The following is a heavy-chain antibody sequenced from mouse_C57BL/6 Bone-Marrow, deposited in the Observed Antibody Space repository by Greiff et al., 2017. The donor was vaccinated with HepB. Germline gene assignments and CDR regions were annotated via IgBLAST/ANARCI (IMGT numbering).Heavy chain of an antibody. Sequence: QVQLQQSGPELVKPGASVKISCKAPGYTFTDYYINWVKQRPGQGLEWIGWIFTGSGSTYYNEKFKGKATLTVDKSSSTASMLLSSLTSEDSAVYFCARKGYSNSFAYWGQETLVTVSA. D-gene: IGHD2-5*01. CDR1: GYTFTDYY. V-gene: IGHV1-75*01. CDR2: IFTGSGST. J-gene: IGHJ3*01. CDR3: ARKGYSNSFAY.